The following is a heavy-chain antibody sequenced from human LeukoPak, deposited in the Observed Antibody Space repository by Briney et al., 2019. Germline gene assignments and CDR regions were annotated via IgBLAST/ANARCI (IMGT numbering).Heavy chain of an antibody. CDR1: GFTFSSYA. D-gene: IGHD3-3*01. CDR2: ISGSGGRS. J-gene: IGHJ5*02. Sequence: GGSLRLSCAASGFTFSSYAMSWVRQAPGKGLEWVSAISGSGGRSYYANSVKGRFTISRDNSKNTLYLQMNSLRAEDTAVYYCAKDLLRAYDFWSGYSSWGRGTLVTVSS. CDR3: AKDLLRAYDFWSGYSS. V-gene: IGHV3-23*01.